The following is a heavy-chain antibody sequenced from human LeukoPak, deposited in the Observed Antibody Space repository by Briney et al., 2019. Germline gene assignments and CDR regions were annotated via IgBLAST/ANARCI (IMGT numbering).Heavy chain of an antibody. V-gene: IGHV4-4*07. CDR3: ARDRSTSWFDP. J-gene: IGHJ5*02. CDR1: GGSISSYY. D-gene: IGHD5/OR15-5a*01. Sequence: SETLSLTCTVAGGSISSYYWSWIRQPAGKGLEWIGRIYTGGSTNYNPSLKSRVTMSVDTSKNQFSLKLSSVTAADTAVYYCARDRSTSWFDPWGQGTLVTVSS. CDR2: IYTGGST.